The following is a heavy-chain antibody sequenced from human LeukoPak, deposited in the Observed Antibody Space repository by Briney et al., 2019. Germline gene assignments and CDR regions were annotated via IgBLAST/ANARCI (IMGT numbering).Heavy chain of an antibody. CDR1: GFTFSDYW. Sequence: GGSLRLSCEGSGFTFSDYWMSWVRQAPGKGLEWVANIKQDGTEKYYVDSVKGRFTISRDNVKNSVYMQIDNLRVDDTAVYFCGGGGGWMHDYWGQGTLVTVSS. V-gene: IGHV3-7*01. CDR3: GGGGGWMHDY. CDR2: IKQDGTEK. J-gene: IGHJ4*02. D-gene: IGHD6-19*01.